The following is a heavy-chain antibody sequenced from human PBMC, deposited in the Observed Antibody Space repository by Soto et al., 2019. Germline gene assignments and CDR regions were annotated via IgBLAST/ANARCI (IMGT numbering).Heavy chain of an antibody. CDR3: ASSPTKDAFDL. D-gene: IGHD1-1*01. CDR1: GASISSGDHY. J-gene: IGHJ3*01. Sequence: QGQLQESGPGVVRPSQTLSLTCTVSGASISSGDHYWTWIRQPPGKGLEWIGYIFYSGSTFYNPSLNSRVTISKDMSKSQFSPNLRSVADAETAVYYCASSPTKDAFDLWGQGTMVIVSS. V-gene: IGHV4-30-4*01. CDR2: IFYSGST.